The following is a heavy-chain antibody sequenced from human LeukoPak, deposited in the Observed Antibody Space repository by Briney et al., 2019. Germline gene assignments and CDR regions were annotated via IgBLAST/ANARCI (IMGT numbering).Heavy chain of an antibody. CDR2: ISVDGNNK. CDR1: GFTFNTYG. D-gene: IGHD2-2*01. Sequence: PGRSLRLSCVASGFTFNTYGIHWVRQAPAKGLEWVAGISVDGNNKDYSDSVKGRFTISRDNSKNTLHLQMNSLRAEDTAVYYCAKAAYCSSTSCHFSGYAQRPLDSWGQGTLVTVSS. J-gene: IGHJ4*02. V-gene: IGHV3-30*18. CDR3: AKAAYCSSTSCHFSGYAQRPLDS.